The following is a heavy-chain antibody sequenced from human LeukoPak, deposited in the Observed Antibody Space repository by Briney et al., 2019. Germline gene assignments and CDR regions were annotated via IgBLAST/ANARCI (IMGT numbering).Heavy chain of an antibody. CDR3: ANQYSSSWYIARPYFDY. V-gene: IGHV4-30-4*01. D-gene: IGHD6-13*01. CDR2: IYYSGST. Sequence: SETLSLTCTVSGGSISSGDYYWSWIRQPPGKGLEWIGYIYYSGSTYYNPSLKSRVTISVDTSKNQFSLKLSSVTAADTAVYYCANQYSSSWYIARPYFDYWGQGTLVTVSS. CDR1: GGSISSGDYY. J-gene: IGHJ4*02.